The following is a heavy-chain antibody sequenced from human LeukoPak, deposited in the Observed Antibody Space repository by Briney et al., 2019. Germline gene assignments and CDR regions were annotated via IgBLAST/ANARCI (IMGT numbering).Heavy chain of an antibody. D-gene: IGHD3-3*01. CDR2: INPNSGGT. CDR3: ARGSFTGVDGVVPRAFVI. V-gene: IGHV1-2*02. Sequence: ASVKVSCKASGYTFTGYYMHWVRQAPGQGLEWMGWINPNSGGTNYAPKFQGRVIMTRDTSTTTAYMELNSLTSYDTALYDGARGSFTGVDGVVPRAFVIWGQGTMVTVSS. CDR1: GYTFTGYY. J-gene: IGHJ3*02.